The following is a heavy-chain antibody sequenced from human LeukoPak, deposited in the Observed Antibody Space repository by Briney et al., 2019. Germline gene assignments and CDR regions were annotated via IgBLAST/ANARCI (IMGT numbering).Heavy chain of an antibody. Sequence: RGASVKVSCKASGYTFTKYGITWMRQAPGQGLEWMGWISTYNGNTNYAQKLQGRVTMTTDTSTSTAYMELRSLISDDAAVYYCARGDDYGDYWGLYWGQGTLVTVSS. CDR2: ISTYNGNT. D-gene: IGHD4-17*01. CDR1: GYTFTKYG. V-gene: IGHV1-18*01. J-gene: IGHJ4*02. CDR3: ARGDDYGDYWGLY.